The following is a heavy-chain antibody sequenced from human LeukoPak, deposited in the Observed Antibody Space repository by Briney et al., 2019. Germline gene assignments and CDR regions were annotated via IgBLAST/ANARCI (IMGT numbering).Heavy chain of an antibody. CDR3: ARVLWEPLYFDY. J-gene: IGHJ4*02. Sequence: PSETLSLTCTVSGGSISSSSYYWGWIRQPPGKGLEWIGSIYYSGSTYYNPSLKSRVTISVDTSKNQFSLKLSSVTAADTAVYYCARVLWEPLYFDYWGQGTLVTVSS. V-gene: IGHV4-39*07. CDR2: IYYSGST. D-gene: IGHD1-26*01. CDR1: GGSISSSSYY.